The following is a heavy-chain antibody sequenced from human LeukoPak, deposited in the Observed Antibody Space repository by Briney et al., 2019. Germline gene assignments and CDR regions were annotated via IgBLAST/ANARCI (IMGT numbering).Heavy chain of an antibody. Sequence: PSETLSLTCTVSGGSISSGDYYWGWIRQPPGKGLEGIGYIYYSGSTYYNPSLKSRVTISVETSKNQFSLKLSSVTAADTPVYYCASAYYNFWSGYSYYYYYMDVWGKGTTVTVSS. CDR3: ASAYYNFWSGYSYYYYYMDV. J-gene: IGHJ6*03. CDR1: GGSISSGDYY. V-gene: IGHV4-30-4*08. D-gene: IGHD3-3*01. CDR2: IYYSGST.